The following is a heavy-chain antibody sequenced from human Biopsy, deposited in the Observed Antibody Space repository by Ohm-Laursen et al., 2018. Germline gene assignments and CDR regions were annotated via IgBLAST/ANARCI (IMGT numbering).Heavy chain of an antibody. CDR2: IDVSDYNT. Sequence: SLRLSCAAPGFTFHTYAMNWVRQAPGKGLGWVAHIDVSDYNTYYADSVRGRFTISRDNSKQMVHLEINSLTADDTAVYYCVKQWGGYNFDSWGQGTLVTVSS. D-gene: IGHD1-14*01. J-gene: IGHJ5*01. CDR3: VKQWGGYNFDS. CDR1: GFTFHTYA. V-gene: IGHV3-23*01.